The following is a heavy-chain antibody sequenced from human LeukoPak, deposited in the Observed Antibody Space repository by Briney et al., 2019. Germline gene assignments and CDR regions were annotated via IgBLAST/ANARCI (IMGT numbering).Heavy chain of an antibody. CDR3: LETGGYSSSSRGGDY. J-gene: IGHJ4*02. V-gene: IGHV1-46*01. CDR1: GYTFTSYY. D-gene: IGHD6-6*01. Sequence: ASVKVSCKASGYTFTSYYMHWVRQAPGQGLEWMGIINPSGGSTSYAQKFQGRVTMTRDTSISTAYMELSRLRSDDTAVYYCLETGGYSSSSRGGDYWGQGTLVTVSS. CDR2: INPSGGST.